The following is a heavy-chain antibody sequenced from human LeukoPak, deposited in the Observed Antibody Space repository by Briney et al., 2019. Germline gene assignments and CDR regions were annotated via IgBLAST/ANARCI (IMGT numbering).Heavy chain of an antibody. V-gene: IGHV1-2*02. J-gene: IGHJ4*02. CDR3: ARGRYYDSSGYYYDRVDY. CDR2: INPNSGGT. Sequence: ASVKVSCKASGYTFTRYYMHWVRQAPGQGLEWMGWINPNSGGTNYAQKFQGRVTMTRDTSISTAYMELSRLRSDDTAVYYCARGRYYDSSGYYYDRVDYWGQGTLVTVSS. D-gene: IGHD3-22*01. CDR1: GYTFTRYY.